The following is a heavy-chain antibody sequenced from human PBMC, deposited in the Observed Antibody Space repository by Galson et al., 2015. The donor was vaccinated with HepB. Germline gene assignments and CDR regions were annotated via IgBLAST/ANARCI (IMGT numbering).Heavy chain of an antibody. Sequence: SLRLSCAASEFTFSSYSMNWVRQAPGKGLEWVSYISSGSSTMYYADSVKGRFTISRDNAKDSLYLQVNSLRAEDTAVYYCARLADCSSTSCSRHYWGQGTLVTVSS. CDR1: EFTFSSYS. CDR3: ARLADCSSTSCSRHY. CDR2: ISSGSSTM. V-gene: IGHV3-48*01. D-gene: IGHD2-2*01. J-gene: IGHJ4*02.